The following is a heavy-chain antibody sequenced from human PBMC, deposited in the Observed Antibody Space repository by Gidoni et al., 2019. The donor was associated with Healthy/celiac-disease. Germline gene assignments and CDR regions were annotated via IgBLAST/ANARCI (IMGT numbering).Heavy chain of an antibody. D-gene: IGHD2-2*02. V-gene: IGHV4-39*01. Sequence: QLQLQESGPGLVTPSETLSLTCTVSGGSLSSSSYYWGWIRQPPGKGLEWIGSIDYSGSTCYNPSLKSGVTISVDTSKNQFSLKLSSVTAADTGVYYCAGSTCSSTSCYILDAFDIWGQGTMVTVSS. CDR1: GGSLSSSSYY. CDR3: AGSTCSSTSCYILDAFDI. CDR2: IDYSGST. J-gene: IGHJ3*02.